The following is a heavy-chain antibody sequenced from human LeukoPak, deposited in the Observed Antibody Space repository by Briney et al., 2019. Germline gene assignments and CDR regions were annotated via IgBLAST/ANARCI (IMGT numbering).Heavy chain of an antibody. D-gene: IGHD3-16*01. J-gene: IGHJ5*02. Sequence: LAGGSLRLSCAASGFIFTNYAMHWVRQAPGKGLEWVAVTSYDESNKYYADSVKGRFTISRDNSKNTLYLQMNSLRTDDTAVYFCTRAGENWFDPWGQGTLVPVSS. CDR3: TRAGENWFDP. V-gene: IGHV3-30-3*01. CDR2: TSYDESNK. CDR1: GFIFTNYA.